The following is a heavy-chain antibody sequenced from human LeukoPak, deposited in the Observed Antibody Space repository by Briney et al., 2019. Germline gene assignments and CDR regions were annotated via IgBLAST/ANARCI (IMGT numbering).Heavy chain of an antibody. CDR1: GFTFSDYD. CDR2: ISSSGDIT. Sequence: TGGSLRLSWAASGFTFSDYDMRWIRQAPGKGRECIAYISSSGDITYYAYSVKGRFTISRDNAKSSLYLEMTSLRAEDTAVYYCARDFGSWYSYFMDVWGKGTTVTVSS. V-gene: IGHV3-11*01. CDR3: ARDFGSWYSYFMDV. D-gene: IGHD3-10*01. J-gene: IGHJ6*03.